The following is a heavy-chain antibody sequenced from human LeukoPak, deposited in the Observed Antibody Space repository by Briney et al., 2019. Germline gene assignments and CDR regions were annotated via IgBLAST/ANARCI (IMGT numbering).Heavy chain of an antibody. J-gene: IGHJ3*01. V-gene: IGHV3-64*01. CDR2: ISSNGYST. CDR3: ARDWTSDN. CDR1: GFSFSSYG. D-gene: IGHD2-2*01. Sequence: GGSLRLSCAASGFSFSSYGLHWVRQAPGKGPEYVSAISSNGYSTYYANSVKGRFTISRDNSRNMLYLQMGSLKTEDMAVYYCARDWTSDNWGQGTMVTVSS.